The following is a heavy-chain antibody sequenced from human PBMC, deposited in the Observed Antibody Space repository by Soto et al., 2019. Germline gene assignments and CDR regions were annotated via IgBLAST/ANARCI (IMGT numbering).Heavy chain of an antibody. D-gene: IGHD6-6*01. J-gene: IGHJ4*02. CDR3: AREAGYNSYSSSSALDY. Sequence: SLRLSCAASGFTFSSYGMHWVRQAPGKGLEWVAVIWYDGSNKYYADSVKGRFTISRDNSKNTLYLQMNSLRAEDTAVYYCAREAGYNSYSSSSALDYWGQGTLVTVSS. CDR1: GFTFSSYG. V-gene: IGHV3-33*01. CDR2: IWYDGSNK.